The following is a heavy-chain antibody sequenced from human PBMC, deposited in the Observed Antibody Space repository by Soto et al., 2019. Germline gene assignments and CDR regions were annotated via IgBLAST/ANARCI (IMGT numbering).Heavy chain of an antibody. V-gene: IGHV5-51*01. CDR2: IYPGDSDT. Sequence: RGESLKISCHGSGYIFTNYWIGWVRQMPGKGLEWMGIIYPGDSDTRYSPSFQGQVTIPADKSISTAYLQWSSLKASDTAMYYCARTRPYGDFDAFDIWGQVKMGAV. J-gene: IGHJ3*02. CDR1: GYIFTNYW. D-gene: IGHD4-17*01. CDR3: ARTRPYGDFDAFDI.